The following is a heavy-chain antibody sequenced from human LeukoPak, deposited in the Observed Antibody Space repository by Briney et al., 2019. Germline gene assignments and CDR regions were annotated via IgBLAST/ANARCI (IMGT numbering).Heavy chain of an antibody. D-gene: IGHD1-26*01. CDR2: VHLSGAS. CDR3: ARESGAFSPFGF. CDR1: GGSLLTTNW. V-gene: IGHV4-4*02. J-gene: IGHJ4*02. Sequence: SETLSLTRAVSGGSLLTTNWWSWVRQTPGKGLEWIGEVHLSGASNYNPSLKSRVSMSIDKSKNQLSLKLTSVTAADTAMYYCARESGAFSPFGFWGQGTLVTVSS.